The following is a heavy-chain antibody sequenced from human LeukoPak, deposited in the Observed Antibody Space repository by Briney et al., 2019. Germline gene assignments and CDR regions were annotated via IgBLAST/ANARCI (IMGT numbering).Heavy chain of an antibody. V-gene: IGHV4-61*02. CDR1: GGSISSGSYY. D-gene: IGHD3-10*01. CDR3: ARAYYYGSGSYGLDY. CDR2: IYTSGST. Sequence: SETLSLTSTVSGGSISSGSYYWSWIRQPAGKGLEWIGRIYTSGSTNYNPSLKSRVTISVDTSKNQFSLKLTSVTAADTAVYYCARAYYYGSGSYGLDYWGQGTLVTVSS. J-gene: IGHJ4*02.